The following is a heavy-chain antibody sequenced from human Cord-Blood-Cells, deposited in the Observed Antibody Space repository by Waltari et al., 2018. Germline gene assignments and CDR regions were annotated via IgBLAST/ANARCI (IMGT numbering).Heavy chain of an antibody. V-gene: IGHV3-53*01. D-gene: IGHD5-12*01. Sequence: EVQLVESGGGLIQPGGSLRLSCAASGFTVSSNYMSWVRQAPGKGLEWVSVIYGVGSTYYADSVKGRFTISRDNSKNTLYLQMNSLRAEDTAVYYCARGYSGYDYAFDIWGQGTMVTVSS. CDR2: IYGVGST. CDR1: GFTVSSNY. J-gene: IGHJ3*02. CDR3: ARGYSGYDYAFDI.